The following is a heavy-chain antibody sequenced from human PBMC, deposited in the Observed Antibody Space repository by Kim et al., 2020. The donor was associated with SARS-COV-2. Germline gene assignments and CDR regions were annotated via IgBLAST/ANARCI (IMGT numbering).Heavy chain of an antibody. D-gene: IGHD6-13*01. CDR1: GYTFTSYY. CDR3: ARVDSSSESDY. J-gene: IGHJ4*02. V-gene: IGHV1-46*01. Sequence: ASVKVSYKASGYTFTSYYMHWVRQAPGQGREWMGIINPSGGSTSYAQKFQGRVTMTRDTSTSTVYMELSSLRSEDTAVYYCARVDSSSESDYWGQGTLVTVSS. CDR2: INPSGGST.